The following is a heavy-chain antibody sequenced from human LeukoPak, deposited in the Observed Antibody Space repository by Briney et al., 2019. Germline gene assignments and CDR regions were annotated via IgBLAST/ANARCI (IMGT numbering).Heavy chain of an antibody. CDR1: GFTFCSYA. CDR3: ANFIHYDILTGPDY. D-gene: IGHD3-9*01. V-gene: IGHV3-23*01. CDR2: ITGSGGST. J-gene: IGHJ4*02. Sequence: GGSLRLSCAASGFTFCSYALSWVRQAPGKGLEWVSAITGSGGSTYYADSVKGRFTISRDNSKNTLYLQMNSLRAEDTAVYYCANFIHYDILTGPDYWGQGTLATVSS.